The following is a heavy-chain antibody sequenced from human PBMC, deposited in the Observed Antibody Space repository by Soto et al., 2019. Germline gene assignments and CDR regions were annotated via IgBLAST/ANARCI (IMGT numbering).Heavy chain of an antibody. D-gene: IGHD4-17*01. CDR3: ARVGVTTYGMDV. Sequence: QVQLQESGPGLVKPSETLSLTCTVSGGSVSSGSYYWSWIRQPPGKALEWIGYIYYSGSTNYTPSLEGRGTLSVARSKDQSSLKMSSVTAADTDVYYCARVGVTTYGMDVWGQGTTVTVSS. CDR2: IYYSGST. J-gene: IGHJ6*02. CDR1: GGSVSSGSYY. V-gene: IGHV4-61*01.